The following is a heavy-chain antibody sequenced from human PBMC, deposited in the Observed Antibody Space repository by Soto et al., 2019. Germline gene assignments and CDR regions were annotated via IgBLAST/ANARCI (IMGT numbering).Heavy chain of an antibody. D-gene: IGHD1-26*01. J-gene: IGHJ4*02. CDR3: TCGSEGLFDY. Sequence: EVQLVESGGGLVQPGGSLRLSCAASGFSFSDHYMDWVRQAPGKGLEWVGRSRNKANSYTTEYAASVKGRFTISRDDPKNSLYLKMVSLITEDTAVYYCTCGSEGLFDYWGQGTLVTVSS. CDR2: SRNKANSYTT. CDR1: GFSFSDHY. V-gene: IGHV3-72*01.